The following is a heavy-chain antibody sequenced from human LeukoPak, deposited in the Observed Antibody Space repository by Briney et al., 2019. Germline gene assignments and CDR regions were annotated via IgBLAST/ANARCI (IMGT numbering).Heavy chain of an antibody. J-gene: IGHJ3*02. CDR2: IKRQTDGGTT. CDR1: GFTFSNTW. V-gene: IGHV3-15*01. D-gene: IGHD2-15*01. CDR3: ARRLLGTTAFDI. Sequence: PGGSLRLSCAVSGFTFSNTWMSWVRQAPGKGLEWVGRIKRQTDGGTTDYAAPVKGRFTISRDDSKNTLYLQMNSLKTEDTAVYYCARRLLGTTAFDIWGQGTMVTVSS.